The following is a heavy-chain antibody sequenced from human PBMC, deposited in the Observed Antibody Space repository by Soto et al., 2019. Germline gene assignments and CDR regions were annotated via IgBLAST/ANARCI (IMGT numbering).Heavy chain of an antibody. V-gene: IGHV3-13*01. CDR1: GFTFSSYD. CDR2: IGTAGDT. Sequence: VQLVESGGGLVQPGGSLRLSCAASGFTFSSYDMHWVRQATGKGLEWVSAIGTAGDTYYPGSVKGRFTISRENAKNSLYLQMNSLRAEDTAVYYCARGVAAAGTEWYFDLWGRGTLVTVSS. J-gene: IGHJ2*01. CDR3: ARGVAAAGTEWYFDL. D-gene: IGHD6-13*01.